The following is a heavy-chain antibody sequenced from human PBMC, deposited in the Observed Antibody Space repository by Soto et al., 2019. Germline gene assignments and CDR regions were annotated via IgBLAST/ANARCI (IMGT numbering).Heavy chain of an antibody. D-gene: IGHD2-15*01. CDR1: GFTFSSYG. CDR3: AKVPPYCSGGSCSLDY. V-gene: IGHV3-30*18. CDR2: ISYDGSNK. Sequence: QVQLVESGGGVVQPGRSLRLSCAASGFTFSSYGMHWVRQAPGKGLEWVAVISYDGSNKYYADSVKGRFTISRDNSKNTLYLQMNSLRAEDTAVYYCAKVPPYCSGGSCSLDYWGQGTLVTVSS. J-gene: IGHJ4*02.